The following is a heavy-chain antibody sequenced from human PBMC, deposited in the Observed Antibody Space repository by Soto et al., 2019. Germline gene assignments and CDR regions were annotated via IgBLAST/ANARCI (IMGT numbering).Heavy chain of an antibody. J-gene: IGHJ6*02. D-gene: IGHD3-10*01. V-gene: IGHV1-18*04. Sequence: QVQLVQSGAEVKKPGASVKVSCKASGYTFTSYGVSWVRQAPGQGLEWMGWISGYNGNTNYAKKLQGRVTMTTDTSTSTAYMELRSLRSDDTAVYYCARAGQYYYGSGSPYYYGMDVWGQGITVTVSS. CDR2: ISGYNGNT. CDR1: GYTFTSYG. CDR3: ARAGQYYYGSGSPYYYGMDV.